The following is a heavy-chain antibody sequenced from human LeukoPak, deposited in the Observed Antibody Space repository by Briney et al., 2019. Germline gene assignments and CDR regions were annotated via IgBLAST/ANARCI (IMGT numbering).Heavy chain of an antibody. V-gene: IGHV5-51*01. CDR1: GYSFTSYW. CDR3: ARLQGSDSSGFLDAFDI. CDR2: IYPGDSDT. Sequence: GESLKISCKGSGYSFTSYWIGWVRQMPGQGLEWMGNIYPGDSDTRYSPSFQGQVTISADKTISTAYLQWSSLKASDSAMYYCARLQGSDSSGFLDAFDIRGQGTLVTVSS. D-gene: IGHD3-22*01. J-gene: IGHJ3*02.